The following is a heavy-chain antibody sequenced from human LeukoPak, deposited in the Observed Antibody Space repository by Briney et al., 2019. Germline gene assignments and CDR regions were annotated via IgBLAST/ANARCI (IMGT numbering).Heavy chain of an antibody. CDR3: AGHHPRNTVDF. J-gene: IGHJ4*02. V-gene: IGHV4-59*08. CDR1: GGPFSNYD. D-gene: IGHD2-8*02. Sequence: SETLSLTCAVSGGPFSNYDWSWIRQPPGKGLEWIGYISYSGFTNYNPSLKSRVTISLDTSKNQFSLKLTSVTAADTAVYYCAGHHPRNTVDFWGQGTLVTVSS. CDR2: ISYSGFT.